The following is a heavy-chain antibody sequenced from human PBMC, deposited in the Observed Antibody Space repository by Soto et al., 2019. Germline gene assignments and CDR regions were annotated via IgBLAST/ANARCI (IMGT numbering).Heavy chain of an antibody. J-gene: IGHJ1*01. CDR2: ISYDGSNK. CDR3: AREKDTGWFQD. V-gene: IGHV3-30*03. D-gene: IGHD6-19*01. Sequence: GGSLRLSCAASGFTFSSYGMHWVRQAPGKGLEWVAVISYDGSNKYYADSVKGRFTISRDDSKNTLYLQMNSLRAEDTAVYYCAREKDTGWFQDWGQGTRVTVSS. CDR1: GFTFSSYG.